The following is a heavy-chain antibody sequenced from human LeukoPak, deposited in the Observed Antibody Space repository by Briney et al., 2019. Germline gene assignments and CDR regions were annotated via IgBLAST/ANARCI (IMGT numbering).Heavy chain of an antibody. CDR1: GGSINGYY. V-gene: IGHV4-4*07. CDR3: ARTTEAHSWRTRYYDYYMDV. D-gene: IGHD6-13*01. CDR2: IYMSETS. Sequence: SETLSLTCTVSGGSINGYYWSWIRQPAGKGLEWIGRIYMSETSAYNPSLRGRVAISVDTSRNQFSLRLNSVTAADTAVYYCARTTEAHSWRTRYYDYYMDVWGKGTTVTVSS. J-gene: IGHJ6*03.